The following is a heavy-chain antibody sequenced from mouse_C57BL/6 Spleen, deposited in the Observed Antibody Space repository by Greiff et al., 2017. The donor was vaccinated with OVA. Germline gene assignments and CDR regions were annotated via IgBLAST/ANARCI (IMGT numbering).Heavy chain of an antibody. CDR1: GYAFSSSW. V-gene: IGHV1-82*01. CDR2: IYPGDGDT. CDR3: ARGDYDEDWFAY. D-gene: IGHD2-4*01. J-gene: IGHJ3*01. Sequence: VQRVESGPELVKPGASVKISCKASGYAFSSSWMNWVKQRPGKGLEWIGRIYPGDGDTNYNGKFKGKATLTADKSSSTAYMQLSSLTSEDSAVYFCARGDYDEDWFAYWGQGTLVTVSA.